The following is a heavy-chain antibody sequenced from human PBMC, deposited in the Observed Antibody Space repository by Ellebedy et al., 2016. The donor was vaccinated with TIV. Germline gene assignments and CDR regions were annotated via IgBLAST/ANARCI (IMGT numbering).Heavy chain of an antibody. CDR2: IKDDGSGK. CDR1: GFTFSAYW. V-gene: IGHV3-7*02. CDR3: ARLMRVVVTALDY. Sequence: GESLKISCAASGFTFSAYWMSWVRQAPGEGLEWVATIKDDGSGKYYVDSVKGRFTISRDNSKNSLSLQMNSLRAEDTAVYYCARLMRVVVTALDYWGQGTLVTVSS. D-gene: IGHD3-22*01. J-gene: IGHJ4*02.